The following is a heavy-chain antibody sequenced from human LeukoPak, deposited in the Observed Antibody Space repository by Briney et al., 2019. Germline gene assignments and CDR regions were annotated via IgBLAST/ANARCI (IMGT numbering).Heavy chain of an antibody. Sequence: SETLSLTCTVSGGSISSYYWSWIRQPAGKGLEWIGRIYTSGSTNYNPSLKSRVTMSVETSKNQFSLKLSSVTAADTAVYYCARDGYCSGGSCYSGYAFDIWGQGTMVTVSS. J-gene: IGHJ3*02. CDR2: IYTSGST. V-gene: IGHV4-4*07. D-gene: IGHD2-15*01. CDR1: GGSISSYY. CDR3: ARDGYCSGGSCYSGYAFDI.